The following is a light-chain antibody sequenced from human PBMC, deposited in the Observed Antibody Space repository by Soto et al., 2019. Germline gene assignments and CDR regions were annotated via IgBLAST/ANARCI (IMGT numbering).Light chain of an antibody. CDR1: QSVSNN. V-gene: IGKV3-15*01. Sequence: EILITQSPVTLSVSPGERATLSCRASQSVSNNLAWYQQKPGQAPSLLIYGAFTRATGIPARFSGTGSGTEFTLTISSLQSEDFALYYCQQYNDWPLTFGQGTKVDIK. CDR2: GAF. J-gene: IGKJ1*01. CDR3: QQYNDWPLT.